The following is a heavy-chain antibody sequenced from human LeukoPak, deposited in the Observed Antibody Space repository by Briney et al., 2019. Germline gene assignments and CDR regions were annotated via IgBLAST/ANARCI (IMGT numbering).Heavy chain of an antibody. CDR2: IKSKTDGGTT. CDR1: GFTFSNAW. D-gene: IGHD6-13*01. V-gene: IGHV3-15*01. J-gene: IGHJ4*02. Sequence: GGSLRLSCAASGFTFSNAWMSWVRQAPGKGLEWVGRIKSKTDGGTTDYAAPVKGRFTISRDDSKNTLYLQMNSLKTEDTAVYYCTTKGDSSSWSDLFDYWGQGTLDTVSS. CDR3: TTKGDSSSWSDLFDY.